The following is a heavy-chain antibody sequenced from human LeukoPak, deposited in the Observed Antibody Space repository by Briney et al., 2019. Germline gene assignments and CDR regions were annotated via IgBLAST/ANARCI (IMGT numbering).Heavy chain of an antibody. CDR2: ISSSSSTI. V-gene: IGHV3-48*01. CDR3: ARELLDYDILTGWSY. Sequence: GGSLRLSCAASGFTFSSYSMTWVRQAPGKGLEWVSYISSSSSTIYYADSVKGRFTISRDNAKNSLYLQMNSLRAEDTAVYYCARELLDYDILTGWSYWGQGTLVTVSS. CDR1: GFTFSSYS. D-gene: IGHD3-9*01. J-gene: IGHJ4*02.